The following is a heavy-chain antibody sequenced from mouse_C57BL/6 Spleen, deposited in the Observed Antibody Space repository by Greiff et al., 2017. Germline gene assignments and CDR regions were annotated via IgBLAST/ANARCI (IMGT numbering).Heavy chain of an antibody. CDR3: ARLGLETFDY. Sequence: EVQLQESGGDLVKPGGSLKLSCAASGFTFSSYGMSWVRQTPDKRLEWVATISSGGSYTYYPDSVKGRFTISRDNAKNTLYLQMSSLKSEDTAMYYCARLGLETFDYWGQGTTLTVSS. D-gene: IGHD4-1*01. CDR1: GFTFSSYG. J-gene: IGHJ2*01. CDR2: ISSGGSYT. V-gene: IGHV5-6*01.